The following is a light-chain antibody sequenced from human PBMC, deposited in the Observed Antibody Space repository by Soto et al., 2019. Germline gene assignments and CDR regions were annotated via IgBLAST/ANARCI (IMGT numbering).Light chain of an antibody. Sequence: QSVLTQPPSASGTPGQRVTISCSGSSSNIGSNYVYWYQQLPGAAPKLFIYSYNQRPSGVPDRVSGSKSGTSASLAISGLRSEDEADYYCASWDGSLSGVVFGGGTQLTVL. CDR1: SSNIGSNY. CDR2: SYN. J-gene: IGLJ2*01. V-gene: IGLV1-47*02. CDR3: ASWDGSLSGVV.